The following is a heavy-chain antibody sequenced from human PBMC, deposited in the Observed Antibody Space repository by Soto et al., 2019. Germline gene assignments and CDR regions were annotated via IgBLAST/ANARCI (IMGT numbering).Heavy chain of an antibody. J-gene: IGHJ3*02. CDR2: ISTSSIYT. CDR3: ARDPDRGGAFDI. D-gene: IGHD3-10*01. Sequence: QVQLVESGGGLVKPGGSLSLSCVASGFTFSDSYMIWIRQAPGKGLEWVAYISTSSIYTNYADSVKGRFTISRDNANNSLYLQMNSLRADDTAVYYCARDPDRGGAFDIWGQGTMVTVSS. V-gene: IGHV3-11*06. CDR1: GFTFSDSY.